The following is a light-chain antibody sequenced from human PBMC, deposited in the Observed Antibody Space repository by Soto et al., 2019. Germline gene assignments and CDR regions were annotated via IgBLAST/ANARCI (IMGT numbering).Light chain of an antibody. J-gene: IGKJ3*01. CDR2: GAS. CDR1: QSVSSN. V-gene: IGKV3-15*01. CDR3: QQYNNWPGVT. Sequence: DIVMTQSPATLSVSPGERATLSCRASQSVSSNLAWYQQKPGQAPRLLIYGASTRATGIPARFSGSGSGTEFTLTISSLQSEDFAVYYCQQYNNWPGVTFGPGTKVDIK.